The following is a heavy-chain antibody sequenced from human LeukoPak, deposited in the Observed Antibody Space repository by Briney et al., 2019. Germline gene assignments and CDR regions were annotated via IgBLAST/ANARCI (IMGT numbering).Heavy chain of an antibody. CDR1: GFIFTNYG. Sequence: GGSLRLSCIASGFIFTNYGMHWVRQAPGKGLDWVAFIRFDESDKNYADSVKGRFTVSRDNSKNTVYLQMSSLRPDDTAVYYCVIDGYCSSASCYAGHWFDAWGGGTLVSVSS. CDR2: IRFDESDK. CDR3: VIDGYCSSASCYAGHWFDA. D-gene: IGHD2-2*03. V-gene: IGHV3-30*02. J-gene: IGHJ5*02.